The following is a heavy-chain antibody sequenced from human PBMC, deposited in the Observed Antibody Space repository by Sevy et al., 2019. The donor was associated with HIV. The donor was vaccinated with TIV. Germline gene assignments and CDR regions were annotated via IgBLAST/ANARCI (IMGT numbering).Heavy chain of an antibody. V-gene: IGHV3-23*01. Sequence: GGSLRLSCTASGFTFSSYAMSWVRQAPGKGLEWVSAISGSGGSTYYADSVKGRFTISRDNSKNTLYLQMNSLRAEDTAVYYCAKGNYYDSSGYYYGNWFDPWGQGTLVTVSS. J-gene: IGHJ5*02. CDR3: AKGNYYDSSGYYYGNWFDP. D-gene: IGHD3-22*01. CDR1: GFTFSSYA. CDR2: ISGSGGST.